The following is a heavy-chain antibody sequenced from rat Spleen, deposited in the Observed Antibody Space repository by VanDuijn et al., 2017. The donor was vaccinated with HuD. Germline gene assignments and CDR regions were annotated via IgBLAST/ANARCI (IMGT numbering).Heavy chain of an antibody. CDR2: ISYSGST. CDR1: GYSITSNY. J-gene: IGHJ1*01. CDR3: ALMREIYYSSYIYDAYWYFDF. D-gene: IGHD1-2*01. Sequence: EVQLQESGPGLVKPSQSLSLTCSVTGYSITSNYWGWIRKFPGNKMEWMGYISYSGSTSYNPSLKSRISITRDTSKNQFFLELNSVTTEDTATYYCALMREIYYSSYIYDAYWYFDFWGPGTMVTVSS. V-gene: IGHV3-1*01.